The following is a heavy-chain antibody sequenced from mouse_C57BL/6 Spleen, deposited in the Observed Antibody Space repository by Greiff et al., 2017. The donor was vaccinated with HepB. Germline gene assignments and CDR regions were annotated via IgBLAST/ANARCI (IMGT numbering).Heavy chain of an antibody. J-gene: IGHJ4*01. V-gene: IGHV1-50*01. CDR2: IDPSDSYT. D-gene: IGHD4-1*01. CDR1: GYTFTSYW. Sequence: VQLQQSGAELVKPGASVKLSCKASGYTFTSYWMQWVKQRPGQGLEWIGEIDPSDSYTNYNQKFKGKATLTVDTSSSTAYMQLSSLTSEDSAVYYCARPLLPGTAYYAMDYWGQGNSVTVAS. CDR3: ARPLLPGTAYYAMDY.